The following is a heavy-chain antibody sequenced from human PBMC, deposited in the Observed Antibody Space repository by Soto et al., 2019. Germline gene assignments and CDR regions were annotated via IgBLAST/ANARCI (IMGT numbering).Heavy chain of an antibody. Sequence: GASVKVSCKASGGTFSSYAISWVRQAPGQGLEWMGGIIPIFGTANYAQKFQGRVTITADESTSTAYMELSSLRSEDTAVYYCARAHGATAYYYYGMDVWGQGTTVTVS. D-gene: IGHD1-26*01. J-gene: IGHJ6*02. CDR1: GGTFSSYA. CDR3: ARAHGATAYYYYGMDV. V-gene: IGHV1-69*13. CDR2: IIPIFGTA.